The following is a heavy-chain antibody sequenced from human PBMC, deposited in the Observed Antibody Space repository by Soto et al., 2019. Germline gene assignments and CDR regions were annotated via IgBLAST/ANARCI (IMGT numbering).Heavy chain of an antibody. Sequence: GGSLRLSCAASGCTFSNAWMSWVRQAPGKGLEWVGRIKSKTDGGTTDYAAPVKGRFTISRDDSKNTLYLQMNSLKTEDTAVYYCTTDSLNYGDLYFDYWGQGTLVTVSS. J-gene: IGHJ4*02. CDR1: GCTFSNAW. V-gene: IGHV3-15*01. D-gene: IGHD4-17*01. CDR2: IKSKTDGGTT. CDR3: TTDSLNYGDLYFDY.